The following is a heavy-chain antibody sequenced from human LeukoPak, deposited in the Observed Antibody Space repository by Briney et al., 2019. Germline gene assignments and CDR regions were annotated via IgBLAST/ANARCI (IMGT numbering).Heavy chain of an antibody. CDR1: GFTFSDHY. V-gene: IGHV3-23*01. Sequence: GGSLRLSCAASGFTFSDHYMDWVRQAPGKGLEWVSAISGSGGSTYYADSVKGRFTISRDNSKNTLYLQMNSLRAEDTAVYYCAKDRRIMITFGGVTSDYWGQGTLVTVSS. CDR2: ISGSGGST. J-gene: IGHJ4*02. D-gene: IGHD3-16*01. CDR3: AKDRRIMITFGGVTSDY.